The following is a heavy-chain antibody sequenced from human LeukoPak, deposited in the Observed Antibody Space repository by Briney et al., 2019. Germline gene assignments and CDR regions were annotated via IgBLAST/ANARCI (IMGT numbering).Heavy chain of an antibody. CDR1: GFTFSSYA. D-gene: IGHD2-2*01. J-gene: IGHJ4*02. CDR3: AREAKSSSTSCCSFDY. Sequence: PGGSLRLSCAASGFTFSSYAMHWVRQAPGKGLEYVSAISSNGGSTYYANSVKGRFTISRDNSKNTLYLQMGSLRAEDMAVYYCAREAKSSSTSCCSFDYWGQGTLVTVAS. CDR2: ISSNGGST. V-gene: IGHV3-64*01.